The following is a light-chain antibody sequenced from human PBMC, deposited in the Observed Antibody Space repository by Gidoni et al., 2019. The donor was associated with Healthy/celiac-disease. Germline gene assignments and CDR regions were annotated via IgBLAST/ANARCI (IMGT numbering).Light chain of an antibody. CDR3: QQSYILIT. CDR2: AAS. J-gene: IGKJ5*01. CDR1: QSISSY. V-gene: IGKV1-39*01. Sequence: DIQMTQSPSSLSASVGDRVTITCRASQSISSYLNWYQQKPGKAPKLLIYAASSLQSGVPSRFSGSGSGTDFTLTISSLQPEDFATYYCQQSYILITFGQXTRLEIK.